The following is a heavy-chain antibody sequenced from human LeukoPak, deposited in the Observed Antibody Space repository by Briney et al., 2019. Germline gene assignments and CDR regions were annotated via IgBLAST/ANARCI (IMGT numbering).Heavy chain of an antibody. CDR2: INPNSGGT. J-gene: IGHJ5*02. CDR3: ARKVPAGMRGWFDP. Sequence: GASVKLSCKASGYTFTDYYMHWVRQAPGQGLEWMGWINPNSGGTNYAQKFQGRVTMTRDTSISTAYMELSRVRSDDTAVYYCARKVPAGMRGWFDPWGQGTLVTVSS. D-gene: IGHD2-2*01. V-gene: IGHV1-2*02. CDR1: GYTFTDYY.